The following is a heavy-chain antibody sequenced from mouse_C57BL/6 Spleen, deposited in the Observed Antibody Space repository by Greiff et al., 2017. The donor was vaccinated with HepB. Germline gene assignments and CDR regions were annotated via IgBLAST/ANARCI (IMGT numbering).Heavy chain of an antibody. CDR2: IDPSDSYT. Sequence: QVQLKQPGAELVKPGASVKLSFTSYWMQWVEQRPGQGLEWIGEIDPSDSYTNYNQKFKGKATLTVDTSSSTAYMQLSSLTSEDSAVYYCARAHYGSSHWYFDVWGTGTTVTVSS. D-gene: IGHD1-1*01. CDR3: ARAHYGSSHWYFDV. J-gene: IGHJ1*03. V-gene: IGHV1-50*01. CDR1: TSYW.